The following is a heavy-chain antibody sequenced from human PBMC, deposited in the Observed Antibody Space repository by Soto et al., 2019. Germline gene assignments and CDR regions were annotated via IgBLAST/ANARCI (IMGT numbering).Heavy chain of an antibody. CDR1: GGSISSYY. Sequence: SETLSLTCTVSGGSISSYYWSWIRQPPGKGLEWIGYIYYSGSTNYNPSLKSRVTISVDTSKNQFSLKLSSVTAADTAVYYCASTSNDYTHYYFDYWGQGTLVTVSS. CDR2: IYYSGST. V-gene: IGHV4-59*08. D-gene: IGHD4-4*01. J-gene: IGHJ4*02. CDR3: ASTSNDYTHYYFDY.